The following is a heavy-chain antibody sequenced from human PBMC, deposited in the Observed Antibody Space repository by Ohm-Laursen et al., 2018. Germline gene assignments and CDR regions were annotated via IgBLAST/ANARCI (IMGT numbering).Heavy chain of an antibody. Sequence: GTLSLTCPVSGGSISSYYWSWIRQPPGKGLEWIGEINHSGSTNYNPSLKSRVTISVDTSKNQFSLKLSSVTAADTAVYYCARSPIGGSGYYTVLWVRYGMDVWGQGTTVTVSS. D-gene: IGHD3-3*01. CDR3: ARSPIGGSGYYTVLWVRYGMDV. CDR2: INHSGST. J-gene: IGHJ6*02. CDR1: GGSISSYY. V-gene: IGHV4-34*01.